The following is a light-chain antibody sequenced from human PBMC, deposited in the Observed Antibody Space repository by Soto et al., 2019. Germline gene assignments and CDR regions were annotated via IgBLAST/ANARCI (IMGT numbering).Light chain of an antibody. J-gene: IGLJ3*02. CDR2: RNS. Sequence: QSVLTQPPSASGTPGQRVIISCSGSSSNIVTNHVYWYQHLPGTAPKLLIYRNSLRPSGVPDRFSGSKSGTSASLAISGIRSEDEADYYCAAWDDSLSGWVFGGGTKLTVL. CDR1: SSNIVTNH. V-gene: IGLV1-47*01. CDR3: AAWDDSLSGWV.